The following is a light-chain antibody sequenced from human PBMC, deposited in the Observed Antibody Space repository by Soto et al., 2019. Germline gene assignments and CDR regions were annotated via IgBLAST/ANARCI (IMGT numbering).Light chain of an antibody. CDR3: QHYNNWPPQFT. J-gene: IGKJ4*01. CDR1: QSVSSN. Sequence: EVVMTQSPATLSVSPGERATLSCRASQSVSSNLAWYQQKVGQAPRLVMYGGSVRATGVPTRFSDSGSGTVFTLTISSLQSEDFAVYFCQHYNNWPPQFTFGGGTKVDIK. V-gene: IGKV3-15*01. CDR2: GGS.